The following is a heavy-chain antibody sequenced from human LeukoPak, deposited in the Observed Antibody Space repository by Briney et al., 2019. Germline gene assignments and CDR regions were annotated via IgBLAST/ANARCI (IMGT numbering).Heavy chain of an antibody. Sequence: SETLSLTCTVSGGSISSSSYYWGWIRQPPGKGLEWIGSIYYSGSTYHNPSLKSRVTISVDTSKNQFSLKLSSVTAADTAVYYCARHRSIAVAGFDYWGQGTLVTVSS. D-gene: IGHD6-19*01. J-gene: IGHJ4*02. CDR3: ARHRSIAVAGFDY. CDR2: IYYSGST. CDR1: GGSISSSSYY. V-gene: IGHV4-39*01.